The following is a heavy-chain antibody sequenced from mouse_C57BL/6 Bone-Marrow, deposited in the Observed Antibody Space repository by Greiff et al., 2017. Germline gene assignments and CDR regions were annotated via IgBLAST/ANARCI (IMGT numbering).Heavy chain of an antibody. V-gene: IGHV1-64*01. Sequence: QVQLQQPGAELVKPGASVKLSCKASGYTFTSYWMHWVKQRPGQGLEWIGMIHPNSGSTNYNEKFKSKATLTVDTSSSTAYMQLSSLTSEDSAVYYCAHYGSSYGFDYWGQGTTLTVSS. CDR1: GYTFTSYW. CDR3: AHYGSSYGFDY. CDR2: IHPNSGST. D-gene: IGHD1-1*01. J-gene: IGHJ2*01.